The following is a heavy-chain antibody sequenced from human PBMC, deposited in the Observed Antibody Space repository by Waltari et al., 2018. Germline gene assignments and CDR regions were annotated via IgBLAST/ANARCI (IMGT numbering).Heavy chain of an antibody. CDR3: ARDLVSSGWYSIDY. CDR2: ISSSSSYI. Sequence: EVQLVESGGGLVKPGGSLRLSCAASGFTFSSYSMNWVRQAPGKGLEWVSSISSSSSYIYYAYSVKGRFTISRDNAKNSLYLQMNSLRAEDTAVYYCARDLVSSGWYSIDYWGQGTLVTVSS. V-gene: IGHV3-21*01. D-gene: IGHD6-19*01. CDR1: GFTFSSYS. J-gene: IGHJ4*02.